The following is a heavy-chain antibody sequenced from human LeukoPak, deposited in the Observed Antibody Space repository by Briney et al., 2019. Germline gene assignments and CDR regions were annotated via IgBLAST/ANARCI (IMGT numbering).Heavy chain of an antibody. J-gene: IGHJ4*02. CDR1: GYTFTSYA. V-gene: IGHV7-4-1*02. Sequence: ASVKVSCKASGYTFTSYAMNWVRQAPGQGLEWMGWINTNTGNPTYAQGFTGRFVFSLDTSVSTAYLQISSLKAEDTAVYYCAKDLRISGYDPFSFDYWGQGTLVTVSS. CDR3: AKDLRISGYDPFSFDY. CDR2: INTNTGNP. D-gene: IGHD3-22*01.